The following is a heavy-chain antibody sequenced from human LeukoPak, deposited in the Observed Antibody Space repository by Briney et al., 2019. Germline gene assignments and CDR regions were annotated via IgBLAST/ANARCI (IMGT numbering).Heavy chain of an antibody. CDR3: ARGTVAGHDFDY. CDR2: INHSGST. J-gene: IGHJ4*02. D-gene: IGHD6-19*01. V-gene: IGHV4-34*01. Sequence: SETLSLTCAVYGGSFSGYYWSWIRQPPGKGLEWIGEINHSGSTNYNPSLKSRVTISVDTSKNQFSLKQSSVTAADTAVYYCARGTVAGHDFDYWGQGTLVTVSS. CDR1: GGSFSGYY.